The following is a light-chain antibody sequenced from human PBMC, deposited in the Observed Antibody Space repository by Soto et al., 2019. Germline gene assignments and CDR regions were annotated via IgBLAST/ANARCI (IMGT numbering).Light chain of an antibody. V-gene: IGKV1-33*01. Sequence: DIQMTQSPSSLSASVGDRVTITCQASQDIKNYLNWYQQIPGKAPILLIYDASNLKAGVPSRFSGSESGTHFTFTISSLQPEDVATYYCQHYDHLPPLSFGGGTKVEIK. CDR3: QHYDHLPPLS. CDR1: QDIKNY. J-gene: IGKJ4*01. CDR2: DAS.